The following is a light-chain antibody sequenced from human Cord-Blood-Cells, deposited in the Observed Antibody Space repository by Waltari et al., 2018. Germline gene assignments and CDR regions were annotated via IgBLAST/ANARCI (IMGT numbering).Light chain of an antibody. CDR3: QSYDSSNPYVV. Sequence: NFMLTQPHSVSESPGKTVTISCTRSSGSIASNYVQWYQQRPGSAPTTVIYEDNQRPSGVPDRFSGSIDSSSNSASLTISGLKTEDEADYYCQSYDSSNPYVVFGGGTK. CDR2: EDN. CDR1: SGSIASNY. J-gene: IGLJ2*01. V-gene: IGLV6-57*03.